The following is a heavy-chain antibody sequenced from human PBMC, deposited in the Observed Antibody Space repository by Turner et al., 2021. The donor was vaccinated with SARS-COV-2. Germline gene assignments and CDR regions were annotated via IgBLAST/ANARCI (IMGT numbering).Heavy chain of an antibody. Sequence: QLHLQDSGPGLVKPSENLSLTCTVSVGSISSSNYYWGWIRQDTWKGLEWIGSCDYSGCTYYYRTLESRDTISVDKAKNQFSLKLSSVTAADTSVYYCASLLNPGSYYYYYYGMDVWGQGTTVTFSS. CDR2: CDYSGCT. CDR3: ASLLNPGSYYYYYYGMDV. J-gene: IGHJ6*02. V-gene: IGHV4-39*01. D-gene: IGHD3-10*01. CDR1: VGSISSSNYY.